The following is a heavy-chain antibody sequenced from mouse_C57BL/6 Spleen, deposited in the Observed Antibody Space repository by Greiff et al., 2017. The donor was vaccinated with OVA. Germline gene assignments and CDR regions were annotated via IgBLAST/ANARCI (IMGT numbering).Heavy chain of an antibody. D-gene: IGHD4-1*01. CDR3: ARTGTFDY. Sequence: VHVKQSGPELVKPGASVKMSCKASGYTFTDYNMHWVKQSHGKSLEWIGYINPNNGGTSYNQKFKGKATLTVNKSSSTAYMELRSLTSEDSAVYYCARTGTFDYWGQGTTLTVSS. J-gene: IGHJ2*01. CDR1: GYTFTDYN. CDR2: INPNNGGT. V-gene: IGHV1-22*01.